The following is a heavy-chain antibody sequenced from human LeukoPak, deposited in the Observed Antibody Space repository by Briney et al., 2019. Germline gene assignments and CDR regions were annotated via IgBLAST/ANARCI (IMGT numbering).Heavy chain of an antibody. Sequence: ASVKVSCKASGYTFTGYYMHWVRRAPGQGLEWMGRINPNSGGTNYAQKFQGRVTMTRDTSISTAYMELSRLRSDDTAVYYCAKNTLYYDSSGYYDYWGQGTLVTVSS. J-gene: IGHJ4*02. D-gene: IGHD3-22*01. CDR3: AKNTLYYDSSGYYDY. CDR2: INPNSGGT. V-gene: IGHV1-2*06. CDR1: GYTFTGYY.